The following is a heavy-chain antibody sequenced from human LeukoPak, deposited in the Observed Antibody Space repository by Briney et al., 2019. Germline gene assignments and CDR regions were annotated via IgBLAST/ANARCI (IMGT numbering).Heavy chain of an antibody. CDR2: ISGSGGST. CDR1: GFTFSSYA. J-gene: IGHJ1*01. D-gene: IGHD4-17*01. Sequence: GGSLSLSCAASGFTFSSYAMSWVRQAPGKGLEWGSVISGSGGSTYYADSVKGRFTISRDNSKNTLYLQMNSLRAEDTAVYYCAKEIYGDSTGGRFQHWGQGTLVTVSS. CDR3: AKEIYGDSTGGRFQH. V-gene: IGHV3-23*01.